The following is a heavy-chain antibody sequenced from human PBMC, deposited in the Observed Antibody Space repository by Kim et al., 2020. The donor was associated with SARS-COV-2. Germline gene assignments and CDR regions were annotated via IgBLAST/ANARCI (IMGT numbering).Heavy chain of an antibody. D-gene: IGHD1-26*01. J-gene: IGHJ4*02. Sequence: SETLSLTCAVYGGSLNRNYWTWIRQPPGKGLEWIGEINHSGSTKFYDPSLESRVTISVDTSRNQFSLRLTSVTAADTAVYYCVRVPFYYDGFDYWGQGTLVTVSS. CDR3: VRVPFYYDGFDY. V-gene: IGHV4-34*01. CDR2: INHSGST. CDR1: GGSLNRNY.